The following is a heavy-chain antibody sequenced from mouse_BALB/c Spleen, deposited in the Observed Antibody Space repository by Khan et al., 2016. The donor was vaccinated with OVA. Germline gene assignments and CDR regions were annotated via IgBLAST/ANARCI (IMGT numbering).Heavy chain of an antibody. V-gene: IGHV3-2*02. CDR3: ARALYYSYWYAMDY. J-gene: IGHJ4*01. Sequence: EVKLLESGPGLVKPSQSLSLTCTVTGYSITSDYAWNWIRQFPGNKLEWMGYISSSGTTSYNPSLKSRISITRDTSKNQFFLQLKSVTTEDTATYYCARALYYSYWYAMDYWGRGTSVTVSS. CDR2: ISSSGTT. D-gene: IGHD2-12*01. CDR1: GYSITSDYA.